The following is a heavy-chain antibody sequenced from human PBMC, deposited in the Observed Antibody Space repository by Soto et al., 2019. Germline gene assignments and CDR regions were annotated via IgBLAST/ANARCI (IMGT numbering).Heavy chain of an antibody. CDR3: ARARRSYSIHWFDP. V-gene: IGHV3-48*03. J-gene: IGHJ5*02. CDR1: GFTFSSYE. Sequence: GGSLRLSCAASGFTFSSYEMNWVRQAPGKGLEWVSYISSSGSTIYYADSVRGRFTISRDNAKNSLYLQMNSLRAEDTAVYYCARARRSYSIHWFDPWGQGTLVTVSS. D-gene: IGHD1-26*01. CDR2: ISSSGSTI.